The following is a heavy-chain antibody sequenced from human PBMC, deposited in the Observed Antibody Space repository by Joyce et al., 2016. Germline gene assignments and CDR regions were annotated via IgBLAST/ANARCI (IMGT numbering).Heavy chain of an antibody. J-gene: IGHJ4*02. D-gene: IGHD3-9*01. CDR3: AGGILTGYFDY. CDR2: IAYDGSNK. V-gene: IGHV3-30*03. Sequence: QGQLVESGGGVVQPGRSLRLSCAASGFTFSNYGMHWVRQGPGKGLGLVAVIAYDGSNKHYGDSVKGRFTISRDNSKNTLYLQMNSLRAEDTAVYYCAGGILTGYFDYWGQGTLVTVSS. CDR1: GFTFSNYG.